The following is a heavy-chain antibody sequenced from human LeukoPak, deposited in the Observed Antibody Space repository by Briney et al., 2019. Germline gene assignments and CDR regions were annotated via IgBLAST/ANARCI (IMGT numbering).Heavy chain of an antibody. Sequence: GGSLRLSYAVSGFIFKNYAMAWVRQAPGKGLEWVSTISVRGESIHYADSVRGRFTISRDNSKNIMYLQMNSLRAEDTAVYYCARDCCGAWGPLGDYWGRGTLVTVSS. CDR1: GFIFKNYA. CDR2: ISVRGESI. CDR3: ARDCCGAWGPLGDY. J-gene: IGHJ4*02. D-gene: IGHD1-26*01. V-gene: IGHV3-23*01.